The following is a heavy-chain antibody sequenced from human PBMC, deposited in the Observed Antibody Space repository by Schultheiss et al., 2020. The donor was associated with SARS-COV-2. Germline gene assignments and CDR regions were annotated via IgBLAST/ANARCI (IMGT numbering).Heavy chain of an antibody. V-gene: IGHV1-46*01. J-gene: IGHJ4*02. CDR2: INPSSGSA. Sequence: ASVKVSCKASGYTFTSYGISWVRQAPGQGLEWMAIINPSSGSATYAQKFQGRVTVTRDTSTSTVYMELSSLRSEDTAVYYCAVGPARSSSLIDYWGQGTLVTVSS. CDR1: GYTFTSYG. CDR3: AVGPARSSSLIDY. D-gene: IGHD6-6*01.